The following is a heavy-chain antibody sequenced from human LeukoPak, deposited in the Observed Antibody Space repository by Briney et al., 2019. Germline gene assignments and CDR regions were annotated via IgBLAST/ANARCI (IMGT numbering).Heavy chain of an antibody. CDR3: ARTRGYYDSSGYYFDY. CDR1: GGSFSGYY. CDR2: INHSGST. V-gene: IGHV4-34*01. J-gene: IGHJ4*02. Sequence: SSETLSLTCAVYGGSFSGYYWSWIRQPPGKGLEWIGEINHSGSTNYNPSLKSRVTISVDTSKNQFSLKLSSVTAADTAVYYCARTRGYYDSSGYYFDYWGQGTLVTVSS. D-gene: IGHD3-22*01.